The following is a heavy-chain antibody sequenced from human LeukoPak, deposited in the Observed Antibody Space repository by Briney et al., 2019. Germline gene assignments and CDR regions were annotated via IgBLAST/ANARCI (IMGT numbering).Heavy chain of an antibody. CDR1: GGSISSGSYY. D-gene: IGHD3-22*01. V-gene: IGHV4-61*02. CDR3: ARASYSYDINGWVPFDY. J-gene: IGHJ4*02. CDR2: IYTSGST. Sequence: SQTLSLTCTVSGGSISSGSYYWSWIRQPAGKGLEWIGRIYTSGSTNYNPSLKSRVTISVDTSKNQFSLKLSSVTAADTAVYYCARASYSYDINGWVPFDYWGQGTLVTVSS.